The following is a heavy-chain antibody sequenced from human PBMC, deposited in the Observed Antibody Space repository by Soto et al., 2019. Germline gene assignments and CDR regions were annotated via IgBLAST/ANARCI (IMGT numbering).Heavy chain of an antibody. CDR2: ISGSGDST. CDR3: ARSNSGWYFDL. CDR1: GFTFSSYA. V-gene: IGHV3-23*01. D-gene: IGHD4-4*01. J-gene: IGHJ2*01. Sequence: EVQLLESGGGLVQPGGSLRLSCAASGFTFSSYAMNWVRQAPGKGLQWVSVISGSGDSTYYADSVKGRFTISRDNSKNTLYLKMNSLRAEDTAVYYCARSNSGWYFDLWGRGTLVTVSS.